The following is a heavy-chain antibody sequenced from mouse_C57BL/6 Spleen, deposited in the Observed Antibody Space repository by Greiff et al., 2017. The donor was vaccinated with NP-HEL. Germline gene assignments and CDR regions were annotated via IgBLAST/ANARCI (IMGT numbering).Heavy chain of an antibody. Sequence: VKLMESGAELVKPGASVKISCKASGYAFSSYWMNWVKQRPGKGLEWIGQIYPGDGDTNYNGKFKGKATLTADKSSSTAYMQLSSLTSEDSAVYFCARRNQYYFDYWGQGTTLTVSS. CDR2: IYPGDGDT. V-gene: IGHV1-80*01. CDR3: ARRNQYYFDY. D-gene: IGHD2-4*01. CDR1: GYAFSSYW. J-gene: IGHJ2*01.